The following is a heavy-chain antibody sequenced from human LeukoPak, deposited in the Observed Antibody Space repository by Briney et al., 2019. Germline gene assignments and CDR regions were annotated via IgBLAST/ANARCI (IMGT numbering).Heavy chain of an antibody. CDR1: GGSISSSSYY. CDR2: IYYSGST. J-gene: IGHJ6*03. D-gene: IGHD1-26*01. Sequence: PSETLSLTCTVSGGSISSSSYYWGWIRQPPGKGLEWIGSIYYSGSTYYNPSLKSRVTIYVDTSKNQFSLKLSSVTAADTAVYYCASNSGSYSRRERRPVYMDVWGKGTTVTVSS. CDR3: ASNSGSYSRRERRPVYMDV. V-gene: IGHV4-39*01.